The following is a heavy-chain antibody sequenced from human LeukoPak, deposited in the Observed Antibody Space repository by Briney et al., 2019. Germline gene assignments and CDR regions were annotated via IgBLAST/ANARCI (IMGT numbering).Heavy chain of an antibody. CDR1: GYTFTSYY. V-gene: IGHV1-69*13. Sequence: GASVKVSCKASGYTFTSYYMHWVRQAPGQGLEWMGGIIPIFGTANYAQKFQGRVTITADESTSTAYMELSSLRSEDTAVYYCASSYYYDSSGYEPTPFDYWGQGTLVTVSS. D-gene: IGHD3-22*01. CDR2: IIPIFGTA. J-gene: IGHJ4*02. CDR3: ASSYYYDSSGYEPTPFDY.